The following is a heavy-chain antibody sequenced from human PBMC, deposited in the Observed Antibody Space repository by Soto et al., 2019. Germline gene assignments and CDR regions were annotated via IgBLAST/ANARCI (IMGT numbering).Heavy chain of an antibody. V-gene: IGHV1-18*01. CDR2: IGSGDT. J-gene: IGHJ3*01. CDR3: ARENDPYGFDL. Sequence: QVQLVQSGATQEKPGASVKVSCVAFGYSFDSYAYSWVRQAPGQGLEWMGRIGSGDTNYAQKLQGRVTMTTDTYTNTASMELRSLRSVDTALYYCARENDPYGFDLWGQGTMVTVSS. CDR1: GYSFDSYA.